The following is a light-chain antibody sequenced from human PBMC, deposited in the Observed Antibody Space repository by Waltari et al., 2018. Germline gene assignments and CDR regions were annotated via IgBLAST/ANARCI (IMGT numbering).Light chain of an antibody. CDR3: QQYNDYSTWT. J-gene: IGKJ1*01. V-gene: IGKV1-5*03. Sequence: DIQMTQSPSTLSASVGDRVTIPCRASQSISNWLAWYQQKPGKAPKVLIYGASSLESGVTSRFSGSGSGTEFTLTISSLQPDDFATDYCQQYNDYSTWTFGQGTKVEIK. CDR1: QSISNW. CDR2: GAS.